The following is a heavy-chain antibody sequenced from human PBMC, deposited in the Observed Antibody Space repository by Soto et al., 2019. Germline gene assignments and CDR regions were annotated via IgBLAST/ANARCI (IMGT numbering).Heavy chain of an antibody. Sequence: EVQLVESGGGLVQPGGSLRLSCAASGFTFSSYSMNWVRQAPGKGLEWVSYISSSSSTIYYADSVKGRFTISRDNAKNSRYLQMNSLRDEDTAVYYCARAHYYDSRGGFDYWGQGTLVTVSS. V-gene: IGHV3-48*02. CDR2: ISSSSSTI. CDR3: ARAHYYDSRGGFDY. J-gene: IGHJ4*02. D-gene: IGHD3-22*01. CDR1: GFTFSSYS.